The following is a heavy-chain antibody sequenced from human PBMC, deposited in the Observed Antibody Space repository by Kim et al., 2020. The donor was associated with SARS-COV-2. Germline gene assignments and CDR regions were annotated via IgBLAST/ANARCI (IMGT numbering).Heavy chain of an antibody. CDR2: ISYDGSNK. D-gene: IGHD3-9*01. Sequence: GGSLRLSCAASGFTISSYAMRWVRQAPGKGLEWVAVISYDGSNKYYADSVKGRFTISRNNSKNTRYLQMNSLRAEDTAVYYCASCRGNYDILTPFDYWGKRALVTVS. CDR1: GFTISSYA. CDR3: ASCRGNYDILTPFDY. V-gene: IGHV3-30*04. J-gene: IGHJ4*02.